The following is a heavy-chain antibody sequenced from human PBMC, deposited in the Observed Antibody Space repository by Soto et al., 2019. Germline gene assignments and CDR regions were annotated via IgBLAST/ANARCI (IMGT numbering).Heavy chain of an antibody. CDR1: GGSISSSSYY. J-gene: IGHJ6*02. Sequence: SETLSLTCTVSGGSISSSSYYWGWIRQPPGKGLEWIGSIYYSGSTYYNPSLKSRVTISVDTSKNQFSLKLSSVTAADTAVYYCARKGYSYGYSHYYYYGMDVWGQGITVTVSS. CDR2: IYYSGST. CDR3: ARKGYSYGYSHYYYYGMDV. D-gene: IGHD5-18*01. V-gene: IGHV4-39*01.